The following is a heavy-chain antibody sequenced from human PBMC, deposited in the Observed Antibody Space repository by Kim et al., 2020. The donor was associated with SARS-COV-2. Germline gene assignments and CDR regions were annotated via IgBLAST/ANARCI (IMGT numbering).Heavy chain of an antibody. V-gene: IGHV4-39*01. J-gene: IGHJ4*02. CDR3: AGAYSSSWYPPLVQYYFDY. Sequence: SRVTISVDTSKNQFSLKLSSVTAADTAVYYCAGAYSSSWYPPLVQYYFDYWGQGTLVTVSS. D-gene: IGHD6-13*01.